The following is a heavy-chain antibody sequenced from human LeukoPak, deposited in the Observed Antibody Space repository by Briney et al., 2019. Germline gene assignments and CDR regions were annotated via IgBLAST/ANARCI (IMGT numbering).Heavy chain of an antibody. CDR2: INPNSGGT. J-gene: IGHJ4*02. CDR1: GYTFTGYY. D-gene: IGHD4-11*01. CDR3: ARDAPYSNYQTIDY. Sequence: ASVKVSCKASGYTFTGYYMHWVRQAPGQGLEWMGWINPNSGGTNYAQKFQGRVTMTRDTSISTAYMELSRLRSNDTAVYYCARDAPYSNYQTIDYWGQGILVTVSS. V-gene: IGHV1-2*02.